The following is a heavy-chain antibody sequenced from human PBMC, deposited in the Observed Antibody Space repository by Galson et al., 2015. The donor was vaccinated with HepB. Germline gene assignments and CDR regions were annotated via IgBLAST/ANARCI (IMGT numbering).Heavy chain of an antibody. V-gene: IGHV1-24*01. CDR1: GYTLSEVS. J-gene: IGHJ6*02. Sequence: SVKVSCKVSGYTLSEVSMHWVRQAPGRGLQWMGSFDPEDGETIYAQKFQGRVTMTEDTSTDTAYLELSSLRSEDTAVYYCATQLGVVPTGRPSGGMGVWSQGTTVTVSS. D-gene: IGHD2-2*01. CDR2: FDPEDGET. CDR3: ATQLGVVPTGRPSGGMGV.